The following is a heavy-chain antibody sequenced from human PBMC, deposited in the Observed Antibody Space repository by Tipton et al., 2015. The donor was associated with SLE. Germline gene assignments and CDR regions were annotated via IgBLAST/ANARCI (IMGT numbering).Heavy chain of an antibody. V-gene: IGHV4-34*01. D-gene: IGHD6-19*01. J-gene: IGHJ4*02. CDR2: INHSGST. CDR1: GGSISSDGYY. Sequence: TLSLTCTVSGGSISSDGYYWSWIRQPPGKGLEWIGEINHSGSTNYNPSLKSRVTISVDTSKKQFSLKLSSVTAADTAVYYCARALSSGWYYYWGQGTLVTVSS. CDR3: ARALSSGWYYY.